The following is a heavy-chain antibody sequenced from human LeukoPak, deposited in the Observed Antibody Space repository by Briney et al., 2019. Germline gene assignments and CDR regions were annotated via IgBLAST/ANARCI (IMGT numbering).Heavy chain of an antibody. V-gene: IGHV1-8*01. J-gene: IGHJ6*03. Sequence: GASVKVSCKASGYTFTSYDINWVRQATGQGLEWMGWMKPNSGNTDYAQKFQGRVTMTRNTSITTAYMELNSLRSEDTAVYYCARGQRDYSNRTPGYSYYYMDVWGQGTTVTVSS. D-gene: IGHD4-11*01. CDR2: MKPNSGNT. CDR3: ARGQRDYSNRTPGYSYYYMDV. CDR1: GYTFTSYD.